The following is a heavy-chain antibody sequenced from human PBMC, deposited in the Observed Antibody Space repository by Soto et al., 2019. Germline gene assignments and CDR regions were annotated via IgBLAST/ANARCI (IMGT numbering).Heavy chain of an antibody. Sequence: ASVKVSCKASGYTFTGYYMHWVRQAPGQGLEWMGWINPNSGGTNYAQKYQGWVTMTRDTSISTAYMELSRLRSDDTAVYYCARALEWWVSHPRHGMDVWGQGTTVTVSS. CDR1: GYTFTGYY. CDR2: INPNSGGT. J-gene: IGHJ6*02. V-gene: IGHV1-2*04. CDR3: ARALEWWVSHPRHGMDV. D-gene: IGHD2-8*01.